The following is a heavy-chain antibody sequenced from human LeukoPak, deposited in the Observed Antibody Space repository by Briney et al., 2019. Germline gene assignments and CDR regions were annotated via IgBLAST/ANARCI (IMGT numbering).Heavy chain of an antibody. J-gene: IGHJ4*02. CDR3: ARDGGGRHGTTLLDY. D-gene: IGHD1/OR15-1a*01. Sequence: ASVKVSCKASGYIFTNHGIHWVRQAPGQRLECMGWINAANGNIKYSPSFQGRVTFTGDISASTVYMEMSSLRSEDTALYYCARDGGGRHGTTLLDYWGQGTLVTVSS. CDR1: GYIFTNHG. V-gene: IGHV1-3*01. CDR2: INAANGNI.